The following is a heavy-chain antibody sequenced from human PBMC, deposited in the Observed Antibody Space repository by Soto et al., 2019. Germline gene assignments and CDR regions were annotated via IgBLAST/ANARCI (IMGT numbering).Heavy chain of an antibody. CDR3: ARGDTFDY. D-gene: IGHD2-21*02. CDR1: GGSISSYY. V-gene: IGHV4-59*01. J-gene: IGHJ4*02. Sequence: SETLSLTCTVSGGSISSYYWSWIRQPPGKGLEWIGYTYYSGSTNYNPSLKSRVTISVDTSKNQFSLKLSSVTAADTAVYYCARGDTFDYWGQGTLVTVSS. CDR2: TYYSGST.